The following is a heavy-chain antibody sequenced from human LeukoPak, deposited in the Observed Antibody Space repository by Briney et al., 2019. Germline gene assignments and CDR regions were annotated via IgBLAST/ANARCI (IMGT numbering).Heavy chain of an antibody. CDR3: ARDYYDSSGFTSGFDY. J-gene: IGHJ4*02. D-gene: IGHD3-22*01. V-gene: IGHV4-59*01. CDR1: GGSISSYY. CDR2: IYYSGST. Sequence: PSETLSLTCTVSGGSISSYYWSWIRQPPGKGLEWIGYIYYSGSTNYNPSLKSRVTISVDTSKNQFSLKLSSVTAADTAVYYCARDYYDSSGFTSGFDYWGQGTLVTVSS.